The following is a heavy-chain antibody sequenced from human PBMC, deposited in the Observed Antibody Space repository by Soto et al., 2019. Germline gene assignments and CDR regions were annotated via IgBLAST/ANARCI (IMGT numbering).Heavy chain of an antibody. CDR2: ISAYNGNT. J-gene: IGHJ5*02. V-gene: IGHV1-18*01. CDR1: GYTFTSYG. Sequence: ASVKVSCKASGYTFTSYGISWVRQAPGQGLEWIGWISAYNGNTNYAQKLQGRVTMTTDTSTSTAYMELRSLRSDDTAVYYCARASRFLEWSLTNWFDPWGQGTLVTVSS. D-gene: IGHD3-3*01. CDR3: ARASRFLEWSLTNWFDP.